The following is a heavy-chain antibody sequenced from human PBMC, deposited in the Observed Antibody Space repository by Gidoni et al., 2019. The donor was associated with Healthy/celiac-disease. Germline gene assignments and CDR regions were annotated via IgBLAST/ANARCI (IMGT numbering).Heavy chain of an antibody. CDR3: ARLSGYQLHNFDY. CDR1: GYTCTGYY. V-gene: IGHV1-2*02. Sequence: QVQLVQSGAEVKKPGASVKVSGKAAGYTCTGYYMHWVRPAPGQGLGWMGWINPYSGGTNYAPKFPGRVPMTRDTSISTAYMELSRLRSDDTAVYYCARLSGYQLHNFDYWGQGTLVTVSS. CDR2: INPYSGGT. J-gene: IGHJ4*02. D-gene: IGHD2-2*01.